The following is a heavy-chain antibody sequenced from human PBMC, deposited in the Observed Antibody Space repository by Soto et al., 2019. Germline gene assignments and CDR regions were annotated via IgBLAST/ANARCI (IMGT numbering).Heavy chain of an antibody. D-gene: IGHD3-16*02. CDR3: ARDRLRLGELSLIGYFDY. CDR1: GFSFNSYT. V-gene: IGHV3-30*01. CDR2: ISFDSSNN. Sequence: QVQLVESGGGVVQPGRSLRLSCVGSGFSFNSYTMHWVRQAPGKGLEWVALISFDSSNNYYADSVKGRFSISRDNSKNTVFLQMDSLRPDDTALYYCARDRLRLGELSLIGYFDYWGQGTLVTVSS. J-gene: IGHJ4*02.